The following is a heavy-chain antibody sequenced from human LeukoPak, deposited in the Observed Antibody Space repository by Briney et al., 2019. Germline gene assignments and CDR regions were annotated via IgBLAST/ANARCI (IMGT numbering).Heavy chain of an antibody. CDR1: GGSFSGYY. J-gene: IGHJ6*02. CDR3: VYGVAPPFDGLDV. D-gene: IGHD2-8*01. CDR2: INHSGST. V-gene: IGHV4-34*01. Sequence: SETLSLTCAVYGGSFSGYYWSWIRQPPGKGLEWIGEINHSGSTNYNPSLKSRVTISVDTSKNQFSLKLSSVTAADTAVYFCVYGVAPPFDGLDVWGQGTTVTVSS.